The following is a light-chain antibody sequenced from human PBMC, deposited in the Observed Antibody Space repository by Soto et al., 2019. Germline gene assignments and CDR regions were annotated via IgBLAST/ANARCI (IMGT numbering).Light chain of an antibody. CDR3: CSYAGSYTLV. CDR2: DVS. CDR1: SSDVGAYNY. V-gene: IGLV2-11*01. Sequence: QYALTQPRSVSGSPGQSVTISCTGTSSDVGAYNYVSWYQQHPGKVPKLMIYDVSRRPSGVPGRFSGSKSGNTASLTISGLPADDEADYYCCSYAGSYTLVFGGGTKLTVL. J-gene: IGLJ3*02.